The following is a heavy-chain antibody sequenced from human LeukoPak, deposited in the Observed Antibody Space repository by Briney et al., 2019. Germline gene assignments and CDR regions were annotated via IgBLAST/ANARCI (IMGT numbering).Heavy chain of an antibody. CDR1: GFNFSSYS. Sequence: GGSLRLSCAASGFNFSSYSMNWVRQATGKGLEWVSSISSSSSYIYYADSVKGRFTISRDNAKNSLYLQMNSLRAEDTAVYYCARGGGYCSGGSCLDKYYYYYYMDVWGKGTTVTVSS. D-gene: IGHD2-15*01. CDR3: ARGGGYCSGGSCLDKYYYYYYMDV. CDR2: ISSSSSYI. V-gene: IGHV3-21*01. J-gene: IGHJ6*03.